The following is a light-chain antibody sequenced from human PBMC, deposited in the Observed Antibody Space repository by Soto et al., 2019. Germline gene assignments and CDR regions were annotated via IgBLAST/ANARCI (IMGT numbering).Light chain of an antibody. V-gene: IGLV2-8*01. CDR1: SSDVGGYNY. Sequence: QSALTQPPSASGSPGQSVTISCTGTSSDVGGYNYVSWYQQHPGTVPKLMVYEVNKRPSGVPDRFSGSKSGNTASLTVSGLQAEDEADYYCTSYAGGNNVFGTGTKLTVL. J-gene: IGLJ1*01. CDR2: EVN. CDR3: TSYAGGNNV.